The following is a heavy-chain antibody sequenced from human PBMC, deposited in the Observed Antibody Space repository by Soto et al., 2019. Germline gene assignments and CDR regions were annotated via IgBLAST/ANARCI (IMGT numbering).Heavy chain of an antibody. CDR3: ARAFPIAVAGTTTNEYFQH. V-gene: IGHV1-2*04. CDR1: GYTFTGYY. CDR2: INPNSGGT. D-gene: IGHD6-19*01. Sequence: ASVKVSCKASGYTFTGYYMHWVRQAPGQGLEWMGWINPNSGGTNYAQKFQGWVTMTRETSISTAYMELSRLGSDDTAVYYCARAFPIAVAGTTTNEYFQHWGQGTLVTVSS. J-gene: IGHJ1*01.